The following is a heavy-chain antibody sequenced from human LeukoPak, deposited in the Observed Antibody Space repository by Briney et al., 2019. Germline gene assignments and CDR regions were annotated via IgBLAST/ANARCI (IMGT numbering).Heavy chain of an antibody. Sequence: ASVKVSCKASGYTFTSYYMHWVRQAPGQGLEWMGIINPSGGSTSYAQKFQGRVTMTRNTSISTAYMELSSLRSEDTAVYYCARGLEDGRIDPWGQGTLVTVSS. D-gene: IGHD1-1*01. CDR3: ARGLEDGRIDP. V-gene: IGHV1-46*01. J-gene: IGHJ5*02. CDR2: INPSGGST. CDR1: GYTFTSYY.